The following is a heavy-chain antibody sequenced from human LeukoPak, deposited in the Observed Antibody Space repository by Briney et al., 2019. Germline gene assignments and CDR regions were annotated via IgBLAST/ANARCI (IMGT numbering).Heavy chain of an antibody. D-gene: IGHD3-22*01. CDR2: MNGNGGTT. CDR3: ARRDYYECSDYNPLSGY. J-gene: IGHJ4*02. CDR1: GFTFSNDA. V-gene: IGHV3-23*01. Sequence: PGGSLRLSCAASGFTFSNDAMTWVRQAPGKGLEWVSGMNGNGGTTHYADSVKGRFTISRDNSKNTLYLQMNNLKAEDAAVYYCARRDYYECSDYNPLSGYWGEGTLVTVSS.